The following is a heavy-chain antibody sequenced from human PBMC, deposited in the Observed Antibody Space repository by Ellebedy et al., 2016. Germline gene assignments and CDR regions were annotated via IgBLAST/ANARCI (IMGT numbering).Heavy chain of an antibody. D-gene: IGHD5-12*01. CDR3: ARVGNSGYTYYNWFDS. CDR2: VFYSGGT. Sequence: SETLSLTCIVSGGSISGYYWSWIRQPPGKGLEWIGNVFYSGGTNYNPSLKSRVAISVDTSKNQFSLKVTSVTAADTALYYCARVGNSGYTYYNWFDSWGQGTLVTVSS. CDR1: GGSISGYY. J-gene: IGHJ5*01. V-gene: IGHV4-59*01.